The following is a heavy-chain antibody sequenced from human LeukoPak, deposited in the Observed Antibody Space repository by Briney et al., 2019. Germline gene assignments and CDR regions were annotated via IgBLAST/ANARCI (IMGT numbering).Heavy chain of an antibody. CDR2: ITPIFGTA. Sequence: SVKVSCKASGYTFTSYGISWVRQAPGQGLEWMGRITPIFGTANYAQKFQGRVTITTDESTSTAYMELSSLRSEDTAVYYCARGGGRFLEWLLYLWGQGTLVTVSS. CDR1: GYTFTSYG. D-gene: IGHD3-3*01. CDR3: ARGGGRFLEWLLYL. V-gene: IGHV1-69*05. J-gene: IGHJ4*02.